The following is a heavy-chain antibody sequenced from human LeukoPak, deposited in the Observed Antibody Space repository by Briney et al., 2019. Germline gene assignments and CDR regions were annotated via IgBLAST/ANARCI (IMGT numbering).Heavy chain of an antibody. J-gene: IGHJ4*02. D-gene: IGHD6-13*01. CDR2: INPNSGGT. CDR1: GYTFTGYY. CDR3: ARVGDAREYSSSFDY. Sequence: GASVKVSCKASGYTFTGYYMHWVRQAPGQGLEWMGRINPNSGGTNYAQKFQGRVTMTRDTSISTAYMELSRLRSDDTAVYYCARVGDAREYSSSFDYWGQGTLVTVSS. V-gene: IGHV1-2*06.